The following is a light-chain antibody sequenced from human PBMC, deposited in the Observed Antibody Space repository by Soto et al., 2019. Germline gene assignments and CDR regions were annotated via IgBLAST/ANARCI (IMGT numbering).Light chain of an antibody. CDR2: QVT. J-gene: IGLJ1*01. CDR1: SSDIGYYNY. V-gene: IGLV2-14*01. Sequence: QSVLTQPASVSGSPGQSITISCTGTSSDIGYYNYVSWFQQHPGKAPKLIISQVTNRPSGISTRFSGSKSGNTASLTISGLQAEDEALYYCKSYAGSNTYVSGSGTKVTVL. CDR3: KSYAGSNTYV.